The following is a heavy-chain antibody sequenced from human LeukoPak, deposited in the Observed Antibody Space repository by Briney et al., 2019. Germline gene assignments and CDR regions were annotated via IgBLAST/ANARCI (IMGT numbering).Heavy chain of an antibody. J-gene: IGHJ3*02. CDR3: ARAGTGAAAAGPGTSFDI. CDR2: INPNSGGT. CDR1: GYTFTGYY. V-gene: IGHV1-2*02. Sequence: ASVKVSCKASGYTFTGYYMHWVRQAPGQGLEWMGWINPNSGGTNYAQKFQGRATMTRDTSISTAYMELSRLRSDDTAVYYCARAGTGAAAAGPGTSFDIWGQGTMVTVSS. D-gene: IGHD6-13*01.